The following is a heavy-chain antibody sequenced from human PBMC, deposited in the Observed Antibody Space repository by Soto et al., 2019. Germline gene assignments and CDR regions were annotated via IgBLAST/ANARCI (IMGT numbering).Heavy chain of an antibody. Sequence: GGSLRLSCAASGFTFSSYWMSWVRQAPGKGLEWVANIKQDGSEKYYVDSVKGRFTISRDNAKNSLYLQMNSLRAEDTAVYYCARDSGWYYYYGMDVWGQGTTVTVSS. CDR3: ARDSGWYYYYGMDV. CDR2: IKQDGSEK. J-gene: IGHJ6*02. V-gene: IGHV3-7*01. D-gene: IGHD6-19*01. CDR1: GFTFSSYW.